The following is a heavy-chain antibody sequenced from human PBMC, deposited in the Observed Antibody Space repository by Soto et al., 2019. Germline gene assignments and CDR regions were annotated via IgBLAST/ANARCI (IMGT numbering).Heavy chain of an antibody. J-gene: IGHJ6*02. D-gene: IGHD6-19*01. CDR1: GGSISSSSYY. CDR3: ARSSGWLYETYYYYYGMDV. Sequence: ETLSLTCTVSGGSISSSSYYWGWIRQPPGKGLEWIGSIYYSGSTYYNPSLKSRVTISVDTSKNQFSLKLSSVTAADTAVYYCARSSGWLYETYYYYYGMDVWGQGTTVTVSS. CDR2: IYYSGST. V-gene: IGHV4-39*01.